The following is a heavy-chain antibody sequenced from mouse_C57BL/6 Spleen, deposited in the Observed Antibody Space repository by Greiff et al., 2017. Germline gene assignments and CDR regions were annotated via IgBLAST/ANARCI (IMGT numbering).Heavy chain of an antibody. V-gene: IGHV1-82*01. D-gene: IGHD1-1*01. CDR3: ARDYYGSRDWFAY. J-gene: IGHJ3*01. CDR2: IYPGDGDT. Sequence: VVKPGASVKISCKASGYAFSSSWMNWVKQRPGKGLEWIGRIYPGDGDTNYNGKFKGKATLTADKSSSTAYMQLSSLTSEDSAVYFCARDYYGSRDWFAYWGQGTLVTVSA. CDR1: GYAFSSSW.